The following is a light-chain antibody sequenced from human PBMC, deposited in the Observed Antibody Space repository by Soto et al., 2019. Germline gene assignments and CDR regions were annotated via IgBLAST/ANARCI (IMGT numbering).Light chain of an antibody. J-gene: IGKJ5*01. CDR3: QQYNNWPPN. CDR2: GAS. V-gene: IGKV3-20*01. CDR1: QSVSSNN. Sequence: EIVLTQSPGTLSLSPGERATLSCRASQSVSSNNLAWYQQKLGRAPRLLIYGASSRATGIPDRFSGSGSGTDFTLTISRLEPEDFGVYFCQQYNNWPPNFGQGTRLEIK.